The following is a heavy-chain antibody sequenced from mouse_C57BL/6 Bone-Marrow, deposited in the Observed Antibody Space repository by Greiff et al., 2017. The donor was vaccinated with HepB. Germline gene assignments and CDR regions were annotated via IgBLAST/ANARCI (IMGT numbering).Heavy chain of an antibody. CDR3: ARRGKLRGFDY. V-gene: IGHV1-50*01. CDR1: GYTFTSYW. CDR2: IDPSDSYT. J-gene: IGHJ2*01. D-gene: IGHD1-1*01. Sequence: QVQLQQPGAELVKPGASVKLSCKASGYTFTSYWMQWVKQRPGQGLEWIGEIDPSDSYTNYNQKFKGKATLTVDTSSSTAYMQLSSLTSEDSAVYYCARRGKLRGFDYWGQGTTLTVSS.